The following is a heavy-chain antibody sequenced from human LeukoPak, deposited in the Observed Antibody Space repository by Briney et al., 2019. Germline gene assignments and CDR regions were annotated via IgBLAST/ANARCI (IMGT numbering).Heavy chain of an antibody. Sequence: VASVKVSCKASGYTFTSYDINWVRQATGQGLEWMGWINPNSGGTNYAQKFQGRVTMTRDTSISTAYMELSRLRSDDTAVYYCARPSSSLFDYWGQGTLVTVSS. V-gene: IGHV1-2*02. CDR3: ARPSSSLFDY. CDR1: GYTFTSYD. D-gene: IGHD6-13*01. CDR2: INPNSGGT. J-gene: IGHJ4*02.